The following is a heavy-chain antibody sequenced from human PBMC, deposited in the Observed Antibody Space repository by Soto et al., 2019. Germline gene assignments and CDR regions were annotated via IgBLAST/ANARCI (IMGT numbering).Heavy chain of an antibody. D-gene: IGHD5-12*01. CDR3: ALGNHRWLQLWYFDL. J-gene: IGHJ2*01. V-gene: IGHV1-69*12. CDR1: GGTFSSYT. CDR2: ISPIFGTA. Sequence: QVQLVQSGAEVKKPGSSVTVSCKASGGTFSSYTISWVRQAPGQGLEWMGGISPIFGTANYAQKFQGRVTITADESTSIAYMELSSLRTEDTAVYYCALGNHRWLQLWYFDLWGRGTLVTVSS.